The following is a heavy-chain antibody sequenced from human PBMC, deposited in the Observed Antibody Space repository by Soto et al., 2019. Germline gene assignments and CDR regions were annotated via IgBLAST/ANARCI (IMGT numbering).Heavy chain of an antibody. Sequence: ASVKVSCKASGYTFTSYYMHWVRQAPGQGLEWMGIINPSGGSTSYAQKFQGRVTMTRDTSTSTVYMELSSLRSEETAGYYCARELYIAVASSDWFDPFGKGPLVTVSS. V-gene: IGHV1-46*01. D-gene: IGHD6-19*01. CDR3: ARELYIAVASSDWFDP. J-gene: IGHJ5*02. CDR2: INPSGGST. CDR1: GYTFTSYY.